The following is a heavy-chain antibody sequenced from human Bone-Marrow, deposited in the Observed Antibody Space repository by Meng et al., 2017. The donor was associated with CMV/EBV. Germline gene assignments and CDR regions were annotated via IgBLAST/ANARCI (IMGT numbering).Heavy chain of an antibody. V-gene: IGHV4-30-4*08. CDR3: ARGGYDFWSGYYTGEYYFDY. J-gene: IGHJ4*02. CDR1: GGSISSGDYY. CDR2: IYYSGST. D-gene: IGHD3-3*01. Sequence: SETLSLTCTVSGGSISSGDYYWSWIRQPPGKGLEWIGYIYYSGSTYYNPSLKSRVTISVDTSKNQFSLKLSSVTAADTAVYYCARGGYDFWSGYYTGEYYFDYWGQGTLVTVSS.